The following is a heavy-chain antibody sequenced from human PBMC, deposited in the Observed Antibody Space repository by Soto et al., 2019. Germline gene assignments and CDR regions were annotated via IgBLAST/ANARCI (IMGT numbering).Heavy chain of an antibody. J-gene: IGHJ6*02. Sequence: QAQLVQSGPEVKEPGASVKVSCKASGYNFSSHGISWVXXXXXXXXXXXGWISAHNGNTNDAQKVQGRVTMTTDTSTSTAYMXLRSLRSDDTAVXXXXRVYIVGATTSYGMDVWGQGTTVTVSS. V-gene: IGHV1-18*01. CDR2: ISAHNGNT. D-gene: IGHD1-26*01. CDR1: GYNFSSHG. CDR3: XRVYIVGATTSYGMDV.